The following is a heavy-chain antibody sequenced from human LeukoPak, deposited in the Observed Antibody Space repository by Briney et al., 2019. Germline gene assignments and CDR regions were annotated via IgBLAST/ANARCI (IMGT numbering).Heavy chain of an antibody. D-gene: IGHD2-21*01. CDR2: IFYSGST. Sequence: SETLSLTCSVSDDSMGSGSYYWGWIRQPPGKGLEWIGSIFYSGSTYYTPSLKSRVTMSLDTSKNQFSLRLTSVTAADTAVYYCARQIAVVEPTDPNWFDSWGQGTLVTVSS. CDR3: ARQIAVVEPTDPNWFDS. V-gene: IGHV4-39*07. CDR1: DDSMGSGSYY. J-gene: IGHJ5*01.